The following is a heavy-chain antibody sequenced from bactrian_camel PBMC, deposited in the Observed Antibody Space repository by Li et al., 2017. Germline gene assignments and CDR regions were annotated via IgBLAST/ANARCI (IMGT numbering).Heavy chain of an antibody. Sequence: EVQLVESGGGSVLPGGALKLSCVASGYSFGRCGMGWFRQAPGTGRELVASIDGDGVSSYTESVKGRFTISQDNAKNTVYLQMNSLEPEDTAKYFCAAGTLCRGPYMLYDYAYDSWGQGTQVTV. CDR1: GYSFGRCG. D-gene: IGHD4*01. CDR3: AAGTLCRGPYMLYDYAYDS. J-gene: IGHJ6*01. CDR2: IDGDGVS. V-gene: IGHV3S10*01.